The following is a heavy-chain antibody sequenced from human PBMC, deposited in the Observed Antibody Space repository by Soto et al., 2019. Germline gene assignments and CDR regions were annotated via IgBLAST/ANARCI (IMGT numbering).Heavy chain of an antibody. CDR3: AADPTYYYDSSGVPAFDP. V-gene: IGHV1-58*02. CDR2: IVVGSGNT. CDR1: GFTFTSSA. D-gene: IGHD3-22*01. J-gene: IGHJ5*02. Sequence: SVKVSCKASGFTFTSSAMQWVRQARGQRLEWIGWIVVGSGNTNYAQKFQERVTITRDMSTSTAYMELSSLRSEDTAVYYCAADPTYYYDSSGVPAFDPWGQGTLVTVSS.